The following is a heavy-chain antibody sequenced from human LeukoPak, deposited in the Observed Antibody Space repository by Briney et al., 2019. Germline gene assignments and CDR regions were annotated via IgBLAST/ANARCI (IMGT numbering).Heavy chain of an antibody. CDR3: ARAPYGDYELDY. V-gene: IGHV4-34*01. J-gene: IGHJ4*02. Sequence: PSETLSLTCAVYGGSFSGYYWSWIRQPPGKGLEWIGEINHSRSTNYNPSLKSRVTISVDTSKNQFSLKLSSVTAADTAVYYCARAPYGDYELDYWGQGTLVTVSS. D-gene: IGHD4-17*01. CDR2: INHSRST. CDR1: GGSFSGYY.